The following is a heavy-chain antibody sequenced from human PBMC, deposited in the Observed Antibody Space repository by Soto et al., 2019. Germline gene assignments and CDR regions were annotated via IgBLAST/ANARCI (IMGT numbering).Heavy chain of an antibody. D-gene: IGHD1-26*01. CDR2: IIPMFGTT. CDR3: AREGYSGSYYDY. J-gene: IGHJ4*02. V-gene: IGHV1-69*01. Sequence: QVQLVQSGPEVKKPGSSLKVSCKASGCTFTSYAINWVRQAPGQGLEWMGGIIPMFGTTNYAQKFEGRVTITADESTSTAYKVLSSLASENTAIYYCAREGYSGSYYDYWGQGTLVTVSS. CDR1: GCTFTSYA.